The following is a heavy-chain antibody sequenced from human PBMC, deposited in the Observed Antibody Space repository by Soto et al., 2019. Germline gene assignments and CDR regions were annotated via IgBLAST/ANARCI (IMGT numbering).Heavy chain of an antibody. Sequence: QVQLVQSGTEVKKPGSSVKVSCKASGGTFRNYPINWVRQAPGQGLEWMGSIFPLTDIPDYAQNFQARLTISADKSTSTAYMELSSLPSDDTAMYFCARGPLVVLNYFESWGQGTLVTVSS. CDR1: GGTFRNYP. V-gene: IGHV1-69*02. J-gene: IGHJ4*02. CDR3: ARGPLVVLNYFES. CDR2: IFPLTDIP.